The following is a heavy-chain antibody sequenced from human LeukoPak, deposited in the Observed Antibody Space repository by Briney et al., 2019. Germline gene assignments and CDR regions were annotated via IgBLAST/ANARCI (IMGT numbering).Heavy chain of an antibody. CDR2: LHPDGSER. Sequence: GSLRLSCAASGFRFTGYWMTWVRQAPGKGLEWVARLHPDGSERNYVGSVEGRFTVFGDNAKSSLYLQMNSLRVEDTAVYYCARGGYRFDYLGQGTLVTVSS. D-gene: IGHD5-12*01. CDR1: GFRFTGYW. J-gene: IGHJ4*02. CDR3: ARGGYRFDY. V-gene: IGHV3-7*01.